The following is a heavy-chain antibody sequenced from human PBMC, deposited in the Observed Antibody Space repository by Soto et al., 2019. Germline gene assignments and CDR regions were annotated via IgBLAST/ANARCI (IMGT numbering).Heavy chain of an antibody. J-gene: IGHJ4*02. Sequence: VQLVEAGGGLVQPGGALRLSCVVSGFTFNSYWMHWVCQAPGEGLMWVSRLQTDGSHPDYADSVKGRFTISRDNAKNTLYLQMNNQRAEDTAVYYCERGGDTDYWGQGTVVTVSS. CDR2: LQTDGSHP. CDR3: ERGGDTDY. D-gene: IGHD2-21*02. CDR1: GFTFNSYW. V-gene: IGHV3-74*01.